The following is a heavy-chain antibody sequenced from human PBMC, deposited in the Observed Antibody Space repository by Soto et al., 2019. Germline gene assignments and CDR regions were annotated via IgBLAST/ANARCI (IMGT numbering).Heavy chain of an antibody. V-gene: IGHV4-31*03. CDR2: IYDSGST. Sequence: QVQLQESGLGLVKPSQTLSLTCTVSGGSISSGGYYWSWIRQHPGKGLEWIGYIYDSGSTYYNPSLKNRVTISVDPSKNQFSLKLSSVTAADTAVYYCARDSRYSNYGVDYWGQGTLVTVSS. J-gene: IGHJ4*02. D-gene: IGHD4-4*01. CDR3: ARDSRYSNYGVDY. CDR1: GGSISSGGYY.